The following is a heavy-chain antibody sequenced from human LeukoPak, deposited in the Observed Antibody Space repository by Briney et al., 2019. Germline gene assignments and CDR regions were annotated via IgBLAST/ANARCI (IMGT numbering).Heavy chain of an antibody. J-gene: IGHJ4*02. V-gene: IGHV3-21*01. CDR2: ISSSSSYI. D-gene: IGHD3-10*01. CDR3: ARAPYGSGSHPFDY. Sequence: PGGSLRLSCAASGFTFSSYSMNWVRQAPGKGLEWVSSISSSSSYIYYADSVKGRFTISRDNAKNSLYLQMNSLRAEDTAVYYCARAPYGSGSHPFDYWGQGTLVTVSS. CDR1: GFTFSSYS.